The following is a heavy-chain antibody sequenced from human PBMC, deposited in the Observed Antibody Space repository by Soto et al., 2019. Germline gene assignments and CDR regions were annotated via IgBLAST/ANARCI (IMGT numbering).Heavy chain of an antibody. CDR2: INSDGSST. CDR1: VFTFSSYF. Sequence: LXLSCAASVFTFSSYFMHWVRQAPWKGLVWVSRINSDGSSTSYADSVKGRFTISRDNAKNTLYLQMNSLRAEDTAVYYCARMWGTTPAFDYWGQGTLVTVSS. J-gene: IGHJ4*02. CDR3: ARMWGTTPAFDY. V-gene: IGHV3-74*01. D-gene: IGHD1-7*01.